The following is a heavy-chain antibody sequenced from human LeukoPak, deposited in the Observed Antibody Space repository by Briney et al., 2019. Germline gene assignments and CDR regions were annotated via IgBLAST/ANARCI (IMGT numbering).Heavy chain of an antibody. J-gene: IGHJ4*02. V-gene: IGHV3-7*01. CDR2: IKQDGSEK. D-gene: IGHD3-10*01. Sequence: GGSLRLSCAASGFTFSSYWMSWVRQAPGKGLEWVANIKQDGSEKYYVDSVKGRFTISRDNAKNSLYLQMNSLRFEDTAVYYCATVRWGEYFDYWGQGTLVTVSS. CDR3: ATVRWGEYFDY. CDR1: GFTFSSYW.